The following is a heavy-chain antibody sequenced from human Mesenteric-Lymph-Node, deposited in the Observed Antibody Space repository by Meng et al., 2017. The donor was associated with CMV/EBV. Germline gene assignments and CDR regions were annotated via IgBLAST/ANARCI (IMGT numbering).Heavy chain of an antibody. CDR2: INHSGST. V-gene: IGHV4-34*01. D-gene: IGHD4-23*01. J-gene: IGHJ4*02. CDR3: ARHQRWLKSEGGFNY. CDR1: GGLFRGYC. Sequence: QVRRQQLDAGLLRPSETPSHTWAVSGGLFRGYCGSWIRQPPGKGLEWIGEINHSGSTNYNPSLKSRVTISVDTSKNQFSLKLSSVTAADTAVYYCARHQRWLKSEGGFNYWGQGTLVTVSS.